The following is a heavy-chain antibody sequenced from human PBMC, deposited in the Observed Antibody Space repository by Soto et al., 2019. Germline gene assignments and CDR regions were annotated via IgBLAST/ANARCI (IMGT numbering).Heavy chain of an antibody. CDR3: ARTPEDCSSTSCYGGEYNWFDP. Sequence: GESLKISCKGSGYSFTSYWISWVRQMPGKGLEWMGRIDPSDSYTNYSPSSQGHVTISADKSISTAYLQWSSLKASDTAMYYCARTPEDCSSTSCYGGEYNWFDPWGQGTLVTVSS. D-gene: IGHD2-2*01. CDR1: GYSFTSYW. CDR2: IDPSDSYT. V-gene: IGHV5-10-1*01. J-gene: IGHJ5*02.